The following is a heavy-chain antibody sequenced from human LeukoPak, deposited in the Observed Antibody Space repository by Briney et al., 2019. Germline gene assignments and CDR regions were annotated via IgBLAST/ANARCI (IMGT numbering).Heavy chain of an antibody. CDR1: GFTSSNYW. V-gene: IGHV3-74*03. CDR2: INRDGSTT. J-gene: IGHJ4*02. D-gene: IGHD3-10*01. Sequence: GGSLRLSCAASGFTSSNYWVHWVRQAPGKGLVWVSRINRDGSTTKYADSVKGRFTVSRDNAKNTLNLQMNSLTAEDTAVYYCARDKKSGESSEIDYWGQGTLVTVSS. CDR3: ARDKKSGESSEIDY.